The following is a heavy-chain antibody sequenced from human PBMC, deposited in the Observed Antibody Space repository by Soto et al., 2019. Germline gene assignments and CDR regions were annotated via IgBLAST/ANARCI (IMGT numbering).Heavy chain of an antibody. CDR2: ISAYNGNT. Sequence: ASVKGSCKASGYTFTSYGISWVRQAPGQGLEWMGWISAYNGNTNYAQKLQGRVTMTTDTSTSTAYMELRSLRSDDTAVYYCARDNPPPYYDFWSGPYGMDVWGQGTTVTVSS. V-gene: IGHV1-18*01. J-gene: IGHJ6*02. CDR1: GYTFTSYG. CDR3: ARDNPPPYYDFWSGPYGMDV. D-gene: IGHD3-3*01.